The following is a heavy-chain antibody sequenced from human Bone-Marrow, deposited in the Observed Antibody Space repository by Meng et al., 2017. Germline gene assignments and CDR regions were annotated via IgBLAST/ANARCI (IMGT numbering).Heavy chain of an antibody. Sequence: ASVKVSCKPSGYTFTGYYMHWVRQAPGQGLEWMGRINPNSGGTNYAQKFQGRVTMTRDTSISTAYMELSRLRSDDTAVYYCARDPFPWFGEPGDAEYFQHWGHGTLVTVSS. CDR2: INPNSGGT. CDR3: ARDPFPWFGEPGDAEYFQH. D-gene: IGHD3-10*01. J-gene: IGHJ1*01. CDR1: GYTFTGYY. V-gene: IGHV1-2*06.